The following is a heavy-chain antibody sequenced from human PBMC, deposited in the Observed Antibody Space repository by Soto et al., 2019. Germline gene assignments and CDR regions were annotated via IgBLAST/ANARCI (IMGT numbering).Heavy chain of an antibody. CDR1: GYTFTSYY. D-gene: IGHD6-19*01. CDR2: IHPSGGST. J-gene: IGHJ4*02. Sequence: QVQLVQSGAEVKKPGASVKVSCKASGYTFTSYYMHWVRQAPGQGLEWMGIIHPSGGSTSYAQKCQGRVTITRDTSTGTVYMELSSRRSEDPAVYYFAREAGAFDYWGQGTRVPVSS. CDR3: AREAGAFDY. V-gene: IGHV1-46*01.